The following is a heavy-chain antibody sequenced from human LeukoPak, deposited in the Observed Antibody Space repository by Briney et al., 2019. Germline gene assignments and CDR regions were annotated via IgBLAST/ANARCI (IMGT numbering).Heavy chain of an antibody. J-gene: IGHJ3*02. CDR2: IWYDVNNK. V-gene: IGHV3-33*01. CDR1: GFTFNSYG. D-gene: IGHD4-17*01. CDR3: ARPYGDYASGALDI. Sequence: GGSLRLSCAASGFTFNSYGMHWVRQAPGKGLEWVAVIWYDVNNKYYADSVKGRFIISRDNSKNTLFLQMNSLRAEDTATYYCARPYGDYASGALDIWGQGTLVTVSS.